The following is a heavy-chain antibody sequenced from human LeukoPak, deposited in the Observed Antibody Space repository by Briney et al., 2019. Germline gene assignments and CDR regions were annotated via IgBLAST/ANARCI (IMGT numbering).Heavy chain of an antibody. CDR1: GFIFSNYA. Sequence: GGSLRLSCAASGFIFSNYAMHWVRQAPGKGLEWVANIHPDGNEKYYVDSVKGRFTISRDNAKNLLYLQMNSLRGEDTAIYYCARTTKDWGQGTLVTVSS. V-gene: IGHV3-7*01. J-gene: IGHJ4*02. CDR3: ARTTKD. D-gene: IGHD4-11*01. CDR2: IHPDGNEK.